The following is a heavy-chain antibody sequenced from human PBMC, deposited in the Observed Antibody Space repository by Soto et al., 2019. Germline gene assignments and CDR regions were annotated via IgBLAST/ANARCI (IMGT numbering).Heavy chain of an antibody. CDR1: GGTFSSYA. Sequence: SVKVSCKASGGTFSSYAISWVRQAPGQGLEWMGGIIPIFGTANYAQKLQGRVTMTADASTSTAYMELSSLRSEDTAVYYCARGGELRFLEWLLPQYYFDYWGQGTLVTVSS. CDR2: IIPIFGTA. J-gene: IGHJ4*02. V-gene: IGHV1-69*13. D-gene: IGHD3-3*01. CDR3: ARGGELRFLEWLLPQYYFDY.